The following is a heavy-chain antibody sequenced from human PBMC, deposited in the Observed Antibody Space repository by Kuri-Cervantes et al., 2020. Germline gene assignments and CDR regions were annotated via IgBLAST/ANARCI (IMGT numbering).Heavy chain of an antibody. CDR2: ISGSGGST. Sequence: GGSLRLSCAASGFTFSSYAMSWVRQAPGKGLEWVSAISGSGGSTYYADSVKGRLTISRDNSKNTLYLQMNSLRAEDTAVYYCARAGVAVAATLWDWGQGTLVTVSS. CDR3: ARAGVAVAATLWD. D-gene: IGHD6-19*01. CDR1: GFTFSSYA. J-gene: IGHJ4*02. V-gene: IGHV3-23*01.